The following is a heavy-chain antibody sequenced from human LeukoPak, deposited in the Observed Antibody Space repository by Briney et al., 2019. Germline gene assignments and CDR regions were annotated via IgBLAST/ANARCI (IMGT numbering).Heavy chain of an antibody. CDR2: IYPGDSGT. V-gene: IGHV5-51*01. CDR1: GYSFTSYW. Sequence: GESLKISCKGSGYSFTSYWIGWVRQMPGKGLEWMGIIYPGDSGTRYCPDSQGQGPLSADKSIRTTYLEWSSLKASRTAMYYCARQGGAPSAFEIWGQGTMVTVSS. D-gene: IGHD1-26*01. J-gene: IGHJ3*02. CDR3: ARQGGAPSAFEI.